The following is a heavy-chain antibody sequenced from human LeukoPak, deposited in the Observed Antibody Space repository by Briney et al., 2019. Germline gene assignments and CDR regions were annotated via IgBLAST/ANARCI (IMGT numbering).Heavy chain of an antibody. CDR2: IYYSGST. V-gene: IGHV4-31*03. Sequence: SETLSLTCTVSGGSITSGGYYWSWIRQHPGKGLEWIGYIYYSGSTFYNPSLKSRVTMSVDTSKNLFSLKLNSVTAADTAVYYCARDSVLTNRYGYRGAFDIWGQGTMVTVSS. CDR1: GGSITSGGYY. CDR3: ARDSVLTNRYGYRGAFDI. D-gene: IGHD5-18*01. J-gene: IGHJ3*02.